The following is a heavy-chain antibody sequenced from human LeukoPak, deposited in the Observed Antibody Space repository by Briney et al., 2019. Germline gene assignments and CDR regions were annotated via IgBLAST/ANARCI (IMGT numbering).Heavy chain of an antibody. CDR2: IYTSGST. J-gene: IGHJ3*02. CDR3: AREFGFDAFDI. D-gene: IGHD3-16*01. CDR1: GYSISSGYY. V-gene: IGHV4-38-2*02. Sequence: SETLSLTCTVSGYSISSGYYWGWIRQPPGKGLEWIGRIYTSGSTNYNPSLKSRVTMSVDTSKNQFSLKLSSVTAADTAVYYCAREFGFDAFDIWGQGTMVTVSS.